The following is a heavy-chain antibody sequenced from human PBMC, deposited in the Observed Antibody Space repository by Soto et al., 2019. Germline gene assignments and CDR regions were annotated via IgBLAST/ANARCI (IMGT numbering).Heavy chain of an antibody. Sequence: PSETLSLTCAVSGGSISSSNWWSWVRQPPGKGLEWIGEIYHNGSTNYNPSLKSRVTISVDKSKNQFSLKLSSVTAADTAVYYCARDYEEDTYYYGMDVWGQGTTVTVSS. J-gene: IGHJ6*02. CDR1: GGSISSSNW. CDR2: IYHNGST. V-gene: IGHV4-4*02. D-gene: IGHD3-3*01. CDR3: ARDYEEDTYYYGMDV.